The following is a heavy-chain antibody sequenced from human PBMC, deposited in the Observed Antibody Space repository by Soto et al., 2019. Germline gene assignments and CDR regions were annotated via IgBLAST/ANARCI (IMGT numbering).Heavy chain of an antibody. Sequence: QVHLVESGGGVVQPGRSLRLSCAASGFTFSSYGMHWVRQAPGKGLVWVAVIWYDGSNKYYADSVKGRFTISRDNSKNTLYLQMNSLRAEYTAVYYCARGMVSSGYYCFGYWGQGTLVTVSS. CDR2: IWYDGSNK. CDR1: GFTFSSYG. CDR3: ARGMVSSGYYCFGY. D-gene: IGHD3-22*01. J-gene: IGHJ4*02. V-gene: IGHV3-33*01.